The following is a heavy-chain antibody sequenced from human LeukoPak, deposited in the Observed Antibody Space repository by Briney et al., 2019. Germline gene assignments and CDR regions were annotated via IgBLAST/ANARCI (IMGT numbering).Heavy chain of an antibody. D-gene: IGHD3-10*02. CDR3: ACRMFASNWFQP. CDR1: GYSFSDYW. J-gene: IGHJ5*02. V-gene: IGHV5-51*01. CDR2: IYPGDSRT. Sequence: GASLEISCKGSGYSFSDYWIGWVRQMPGKGLEWMAVIYPGDSRTRYNPSFQGQVTISVDKSINTAYLKWSSLKASDTALYYCACRMFASNWFQPWGQGTLVTVSS.